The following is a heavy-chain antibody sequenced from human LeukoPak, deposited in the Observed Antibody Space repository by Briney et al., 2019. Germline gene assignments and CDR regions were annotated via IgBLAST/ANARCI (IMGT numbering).Heavy chain of an antibody. Sequence: PGGSLRLSCEVSGFTLSSHATHWVRQAPGKGLEWVAVISYDGSNKYYADSVKGRFTISRDNSKNTLYLQMNSLRGEDTAVYYCGRSSGDFWSGYYLLDYWGQGTLVTVSS. D-gene: IGHD3-3*01. CDR1: GFTLSSHA. CDR3: GRSSGDFWSGYYLLDY. V-gene: IGHV3-30-3*01. CDR2: ISYDGSNK. J-gene: IGHJ4*02.